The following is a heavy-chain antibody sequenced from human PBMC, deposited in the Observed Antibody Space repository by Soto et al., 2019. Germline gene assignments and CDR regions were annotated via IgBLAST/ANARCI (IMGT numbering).Heavy chain of an antibody. Sequence: SVKVSCKASGGTFSGYVISWVRHAPGQGLEWMGGIIPIFGTANYAQKFQGRVTITADESTGTAYMELSSLRSEDTAVYYCARGGLIVGVTALIVADFDYSGQRPLGTVSS. J-gene: IGHJ4*02. CDR1: GGTFSGYV. CDR2: IIPIFGTA. CDR3: ARGGLIVGVTALIVADFDY. V-gene: IGHV1-69*13. D-gene: IGHD2-21*02.